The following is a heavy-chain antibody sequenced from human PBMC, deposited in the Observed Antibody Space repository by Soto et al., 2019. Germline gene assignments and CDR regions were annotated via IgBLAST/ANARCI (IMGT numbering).Heavy chain of an antibody. CDR3: AKEMAYCGGDCYSGYFQH. V-gene: IGHV3-9*01. D-gene: IGHD2-21*01. CDR2: ISWNSGSI. CDR1: GFTFDDYA. J-gene: IGHJ1*01. Sequence: GGSLRLSCAASGFTFDDYAMHWVRQAPGKGLEWVSGISWNSGSIGYADSVKGRFTISRDNAKNSLYLQMNSLRAEDTALYYCAKEMAYCGGDCYSGYFQHWGQGTLVTVSS.